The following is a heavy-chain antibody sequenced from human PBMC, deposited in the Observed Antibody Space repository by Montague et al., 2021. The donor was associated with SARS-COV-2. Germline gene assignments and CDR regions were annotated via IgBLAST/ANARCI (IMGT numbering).Heavy chain of an antibody. J-gene: IGHJ4*02. V-gene: IGHV3-20*04. CDR1: GSTFDDYG. D-gene: IGHD1-14*01. Sequence: SLRLSCAASGSTFDDYGMSLLRQGPVKGLEWVSGITRNGDSTDFADSVKVRFTISRDNAKNSLYLQMNSLRAEDTALYYCVRGFRNGPFDVWGQGTLVSVSS. CDR2: ITRNGDST. CDR3: VRGFRNGPFDV.